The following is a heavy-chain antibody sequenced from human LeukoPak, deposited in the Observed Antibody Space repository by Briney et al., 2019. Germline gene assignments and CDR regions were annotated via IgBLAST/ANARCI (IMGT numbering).Heavy chain of an antibody. J-gene: IGHJ3*02. Sequence: SETLSLTCAVYGGSFSGYYWSWIRQPPGKGLEWIGEINHSGSTNYNPSLKSRVTISVDTSKNQFSLKLSSVTAADTAVCYCARERGTYSHAFDIWGQGTMVTVSS. CDR2: INHSGST. V-gene: IGHV4-34*01. CDR3: ARERGTYSHAFDI. CDR1: GGSFSGYY. D-gene: IGHD1-1*01.